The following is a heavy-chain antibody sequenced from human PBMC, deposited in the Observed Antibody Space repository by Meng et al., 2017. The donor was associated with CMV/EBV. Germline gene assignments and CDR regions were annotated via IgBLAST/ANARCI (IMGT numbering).Heavy chain of an antibody. J-gene: IGHJ4*02. CDR3: TRAVSGQPKFDY. CDR1: GFTFSGSA. Sequence: GESLKISCAASGFTFSGSAMHWVRQASGKGVEWVGRIRSKANSYATAYAASVKGRFTISRDDSKNTAYLQMNSLKTEDTAVYYCTRAVSGQPKFDYWGQGTLVTVSS. D-gene: IGHD2-2*01. CDR2: IRSKANSYAT. V-gene: IGHV3-73*01.